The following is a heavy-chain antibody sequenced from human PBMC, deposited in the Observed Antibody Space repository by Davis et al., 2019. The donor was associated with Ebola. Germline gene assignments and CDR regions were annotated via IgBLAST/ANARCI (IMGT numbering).Heavy chain of an antibody. CDR1: GFTFSSYW. J-gene: IGHJ6*02. V-gene: IGHV3-7*03. CDR2: IKQDGSEK. D-gene: IGHD6-13*01. CDR3: ARDPYSRYGNYYYDMDV. Sequence: GESLKISCAASGFTFSSYWMSWVRQAPGKGLEWVANIKQDGSEKYYVDSVKGRFTISRDNAKNSLYLQMNSLRAEDTAVYYCARDPYSRYGNYYYDMDVWGQGTTVTVSS.